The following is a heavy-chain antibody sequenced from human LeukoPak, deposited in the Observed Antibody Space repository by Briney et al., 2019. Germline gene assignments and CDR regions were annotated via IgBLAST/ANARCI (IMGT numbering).Heavy chain of an antibody. CDR1: EFTFSSHS. J-gene: IGHJ3*02. CDR2: ISRSGGSI. Sequence: GGSLRLSCAASEFTFSSHSMNWVRQAPGKGLEWVSSISRSGGSIYYADSLKGRFTISRDNAKNSLYLQMNSLRAEDTAVYFCARSLKVSAALDVFDIWGQGAMVTVSS. V-gene: IGHV3-21*01. D-gene: IGHD2-2*01. CDR3: ARSLKVSAALDVFDI.